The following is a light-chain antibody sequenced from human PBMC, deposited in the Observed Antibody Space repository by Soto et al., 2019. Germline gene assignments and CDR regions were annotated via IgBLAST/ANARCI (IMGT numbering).Light chain of an antibody. Sequence: EIVLTPSPAPLSLSPGERATPSCRASQSVSSYLAWYQQKPGQAPRLLIYDASNRATGIPARFSGSGSGTDFTLTISSLEPEDFAVYYCQQRSNWPPTFGQGTRLEI. V-gene: IGKV3-11*01. CDR3: QQRSNWPPT. J-gene: IGKJ5*01. CDR2: DAS. CDR1: QSVSSY.